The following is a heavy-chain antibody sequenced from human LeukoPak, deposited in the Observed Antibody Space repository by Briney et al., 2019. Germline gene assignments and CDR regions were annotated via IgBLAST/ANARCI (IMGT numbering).Heavy chain of an antibody. CDR2: FDPEDGET. Sequence: ASVKVSCKVSGYTLTELSMHWVRQAPGKGLEWMGGFDPEDGETIYAQKFQGRVTMTEDTSTDTAYMELSSLRSEDTAVHYCATVHDSSGYYYGLAYWGQGTLVTVSS. CDR1: GYTLTELS. J-gene: IGHJ4*02. V-gene: IGHV1-24*01. D-gene: IGHD3-22*01. CDR3: ATVHDSSGYYYGLAY.